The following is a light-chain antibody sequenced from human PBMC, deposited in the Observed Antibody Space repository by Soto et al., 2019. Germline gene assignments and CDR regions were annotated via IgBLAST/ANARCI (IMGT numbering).Light chain of an antibody. V-gene: IGLV1-44*01. CDR3: TAWDDSLNAVV. CDR2: DNG. CDR1: NSNVKFNT. J-gene: IGLJ2*01. Sequence: QSVLTQPPSASATPGQTVTISCSGSNSNVKFNTVNWYQQVPGTAPKYLIYDNGQRPSGVPDRFSVSKSGTSASLAISGLQPEDEADYYCTAWDDSLNAVVFGGGTKVTVL.